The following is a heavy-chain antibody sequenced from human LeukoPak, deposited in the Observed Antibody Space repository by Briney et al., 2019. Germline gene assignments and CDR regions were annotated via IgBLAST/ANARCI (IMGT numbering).Heavy chain of an antibody. CDR2: IYHSGST. CDR1: GGSISSGTYY. Sequence: SETLSLTCTVSGGSISSGTYYWGWIRQPPGKGLEWIGSIYHSGSTYYNPSLKSRVTISVDTSKNQFSLRLSSLTAADTALYYCARDRKYYYHMDVWGEGTTVTVSS. V-gene: IGHV4-39*07. J-gene: IGHJ6*03. D-gene: IGHD1-14*01. CDR3: ARDRKYYYHMDV.